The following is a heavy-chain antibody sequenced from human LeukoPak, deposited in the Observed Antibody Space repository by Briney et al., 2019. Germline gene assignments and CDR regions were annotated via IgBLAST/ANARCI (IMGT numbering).Heavy chain of an antibody. CDR2: ISGSGGST. CDR1: GFTFSSYA. D-gene: IGHD3-9*01. Sequence: GGSLRLSCAAPGFTFSSYAMSWVRQAPGKGLEWVSAISGSGGSTYYADSVKGRFTISRDNSKNTLYLQMNSLRAEDTAVYYCAKSADDYDILTGYDYWGQGTLVTVSS. CDR3: AKSADDYDILTGYDY. V-gene: IGHV3-23*01. J-gene: IGHJ4*02.